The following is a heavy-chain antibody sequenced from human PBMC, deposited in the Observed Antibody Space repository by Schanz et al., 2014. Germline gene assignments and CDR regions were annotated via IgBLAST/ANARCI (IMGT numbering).Heavy chain of an antibody. CDR2: ISAYTNNT. V-gene: IGHV1-18*04. Sequence: QVQLVQSGAEVKKPGSSMKVSCKASGGTFSTYPINWLRQAPGQGLEWMGRISAYTNNTNYAQKVQGRVTMTTDTSTGTAYMELRSLRSDDTAVYYCARDRLECGAECYSVEVFEIWGQGTLVIVSS. J-gene: IGHJ4*02. CDR1: GGTFSTYP. CDR3: ARDRLECGAECYSVEVFEI. D-gene: IGHD2-21*01.